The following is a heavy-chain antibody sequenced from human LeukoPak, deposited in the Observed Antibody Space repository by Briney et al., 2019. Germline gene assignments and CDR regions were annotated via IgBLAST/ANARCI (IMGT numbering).Heavy chain of an antibody. Sequence: GGSLRLSCVASGFTFSNYWMHWVRQAPGKGLVWISRINSDGSSTSYADSVKGRVTISRDNAKNTLYLQMNSPIAEDTAVYYCVATYLYAMDVWGKGTTVTVSS. CDR1: GFTFSNYW. CDR2: INSDGSST. V-gene: IGHV3-74*01. J-gene: IGHJ6*04. D-gene: IGHD2-2*02. CDR3: VATYLYAMDV.